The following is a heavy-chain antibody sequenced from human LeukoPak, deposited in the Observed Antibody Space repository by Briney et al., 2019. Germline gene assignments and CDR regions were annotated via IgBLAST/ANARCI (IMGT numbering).Heavy chain of an antibody. Sequence: ASVKVSCKASGYTFTGYYMHWVRQAPGQGLEWMGWINPNSGGTNYTQKFQGRVTMTRDTSISTAYMELSRLRSDETGVCYCARGDPITVIVVVIDYWGQGTLVTVSS. V-gene: IGHV1-2*02. J-gene: IGHJ4*02. CDR1: GYTFTGYY. CDR3: ARGDPITVIVVVIDY. CDR2: INPNSGGT. D-gene: IGHD3-22*01.